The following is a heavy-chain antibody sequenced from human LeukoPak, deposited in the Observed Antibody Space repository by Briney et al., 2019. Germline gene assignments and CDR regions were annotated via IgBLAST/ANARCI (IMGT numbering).Heavy chain of an antibody. CDR1: GFTFSYYT. CDR3: AKDRGSATVTNYYYGMDV. J-gene: IGHJ6*02. Sequence: GGSLRLSCAASGFTFSYYTMHWVRQAPGKGLEWVAVISYDGSNKYYADSVKGRFTISRDNSKNTLYLQMNSLRAEDTAVYYCAKDRGSATVTNYYYGMDVWGQGTTVTVSS. CDR2: ISYDGSNK. D-gene: IGHD4-11*01. V-gene: IGHV3-30-3*01.